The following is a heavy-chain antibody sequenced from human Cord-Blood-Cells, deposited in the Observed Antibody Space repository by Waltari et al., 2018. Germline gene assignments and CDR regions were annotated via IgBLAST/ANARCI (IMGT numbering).Heavy chain of an antibody. CDR1: GGSFRGYY. V-gene: IGHV4-34*01. Sequence: QVQLQQWGAGLLKPSETLSLTCAVYGGSFRGYYWSWIRQPPGKGLEWIGEINHSGSTNYNPSLKSRVTISVDTSKNQFSLKLSSVTAADTAVYYCARGRRIIRRSMGAFDIWGQGTMVTVSS. D-gene: IGHD3-10*01. CDR2: INHSGST. CDR3: ARGRRIIRRSMGAFDI. J-gene: IGHJ3*02.